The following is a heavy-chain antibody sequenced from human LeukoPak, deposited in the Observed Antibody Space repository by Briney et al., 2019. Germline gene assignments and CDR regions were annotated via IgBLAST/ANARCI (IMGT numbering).Heavy chain of an antibody. J-gene: IGHJ4*02. V-gene: IGHV4-4*02. CDR3: ARINNQSKYRNTLDY. CDR1: GDSISSTNW. D-gene: IGHD2/OR15-2a*01. Sequence: SETLSLTCAVSGDSISSTNWWTWVRQPPGKGLEWIGEIYHSGSTNYNPSLKSRVTISVDKSKSQFSLKLTSVTAADTAVYYCARINNQSKYRNTLDYWGQGTLVTVSS. CDR2: IYHSGST.